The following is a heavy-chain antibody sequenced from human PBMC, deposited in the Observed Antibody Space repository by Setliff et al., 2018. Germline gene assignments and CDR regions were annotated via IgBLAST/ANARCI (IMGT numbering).Heavy chain of an antibody. V-gene: IGHV4-34*01. CDR1: GVSFSDYY. D-gene: IGHD1-1*01. J-gene: IGHJ4*02. Sequence: SETLSLTCTVYGVSFSDYYWGWVRQSPGKGLDWIGEINHSGTTNYDPSLEGRISISVDTSKRQFSLKLTSVTAADMAVYYCARDMGQPYYFESWGLGTLVTVS. CDR3: ARDMGQPYYFES. CDR2: INHSGTT.